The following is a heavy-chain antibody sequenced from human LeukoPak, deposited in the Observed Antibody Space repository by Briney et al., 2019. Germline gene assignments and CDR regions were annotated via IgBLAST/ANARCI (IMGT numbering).Heavy chain of an antibody. J-gene: IGHJ5*02. Sequence: PSETLSLTCAVYGGSFSGYYWSWIRQPPGKGLEWIGEINHSGSTSYNPSLKSRVTISVDTSKNQFSLKLSSVTAADTAVSYCAGEVGGSWFDPWGLGTLVTVSS. CDR2: INHSGST. CDR1: GGSFSGYY. CDR3: AGEVGGSWFDP. V-gene: IGHV4-34*01. D-gene: IGHD1-26*01.